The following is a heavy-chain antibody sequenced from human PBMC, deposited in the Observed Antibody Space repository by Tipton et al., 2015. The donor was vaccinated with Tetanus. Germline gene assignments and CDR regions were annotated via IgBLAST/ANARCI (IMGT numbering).Heavy chain of an antibody. CDR3: ARTDDYVWGSYRGFDP. V-gene: IGHV1-8*02. J-gene: IGHJ5*02. CDR2: MNPNSGNT. D-gene: IGHD3-16*02. CDR1: GYTFTSYG. Sequence: QLVQSGPEVKKPGASVKVSCKASGYTFTSYGISWVRQATGQGLEWMGWMNPNSGNTGYAQKFQGRVTMTRNTSISTAYMELSSLRSEDTAVYYCARTDDYVWGSYRGFDPWGQGTLVTVSS.